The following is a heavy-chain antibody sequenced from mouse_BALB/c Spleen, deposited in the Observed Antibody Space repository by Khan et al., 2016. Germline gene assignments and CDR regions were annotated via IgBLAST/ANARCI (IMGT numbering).Heavy chain of an antibody. D-gene: IGHD2-14*01. J-gene: IGHJ4*01. CDR1: GYSITSDYA. CDR2: ISYSGST. CDR3: ARRYYRYDDALDY. V-gene: IGHV3-2*02. Sequence: EVQLQESGPGLVKPSQSLSLTCTVTGYSITSDYAWNWIRQFPGNKLEWMGYISYSGSTNYNPSLKSRISITRDTSKIQFFLQLNSVTTEDTATYYCARRYYRYDDALDYWGQGTSVTVSS.